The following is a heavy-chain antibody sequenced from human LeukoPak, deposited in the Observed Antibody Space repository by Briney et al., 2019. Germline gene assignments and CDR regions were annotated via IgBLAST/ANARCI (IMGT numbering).Heavy chain of an antibody. Sequence: GASVKVSCKASGYTFTGHYMQWVRQAPGQGLEWMGWIIAYNGNTNYAQKLQGRVTMTTDTSTSTAYMELRSLRSDDTAVYYCARDLKMGYSSGRYSWGTGSSNDYWGQGTLVTVSS. J-gene: IGHJ4*02. CDR2: IIAYNGNT. CDR3: ARDLKMGYSSGRYSWGTGSSNDY. CDR1: GYTFTGHY. D-gene: IGHD6-19*01. V-gene: IGHV1-18*04.